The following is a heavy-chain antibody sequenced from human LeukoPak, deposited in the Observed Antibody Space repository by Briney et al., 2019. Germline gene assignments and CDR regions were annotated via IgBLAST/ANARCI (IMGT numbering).Heavy chain of an antibody. Sequence: GGSLRLSCAASGFTFNTYAMHWVRQAPGKGLEWVAFIRHDEINNYYADSVRGRFTISRDNFKSTLYLQMNNLRSEDTAVYYCAKDRSGSYSQGLDYWGQGTLVTVSS. CDR1: GFTFNTYA. CDR2: IRHDEINN. V-gene: IGHV3-30*02. D-gene: IGHD1-26*01. CDR3: AKDRSGSYSQGLDY. J-gene: IGHJ4*02.